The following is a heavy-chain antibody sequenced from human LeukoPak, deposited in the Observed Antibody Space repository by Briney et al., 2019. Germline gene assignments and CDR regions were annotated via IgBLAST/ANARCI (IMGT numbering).Heavy chain of an antibody. CDR2: IKHDGSEK. Sequence: GESLRLSCAASGFTFSSYWMNWVRQAPGKGLEWVANIKHDGSEKYYVDSVKGRFTISRDNAKNSLYLQKNSLRAEDTAVYYCAQNPRIGGYSHGYFYWGQGTLVTGSS. CDR3: AQNPRIGGYSHGYFY. CDR1: GFTFSSYW. J-gene: IGHJ4*02. V-gene: IGHV3-7*01. D-gene: IGHD5-18*01.